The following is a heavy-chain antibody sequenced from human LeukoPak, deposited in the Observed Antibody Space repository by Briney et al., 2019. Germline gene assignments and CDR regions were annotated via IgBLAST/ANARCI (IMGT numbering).Heavy chain of an antibody. Sequence: ASVKVSCKASGYTFTSYAMHWVRQAPGQRLEWMGWINAGNGNTKYSQKFQGRVTMTTDTSTSTAYMELRSLRSDDTAVYYCARDPPSGYYTKLAPDYWGQGTLVTVSS. D-gene: IGHD3-3*01. CDR1: GYTFTSYA. CDR3: ARDPPSGYYTKLAPDY. V-gene: IGHV1-3*01. J-gene: IGHJ4*02. CDR2: INAGNGNT.